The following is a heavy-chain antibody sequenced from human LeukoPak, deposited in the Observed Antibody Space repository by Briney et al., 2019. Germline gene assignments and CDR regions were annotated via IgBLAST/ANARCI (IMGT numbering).Heavy chain of an antibody. D-gene: IGHD6-6*01. Sequence: GGSLRLSCAASGFTFSSYSMNWVRQAPGKGLEWVSSISSSGSYIYYADSVKDRFTISRDNAKNSLYLQINSLRAEDTAVYYCARDQQFYSSSGFDYWGQGTLVTVSS. J-gene: IGHJ4*02. CDR2: ISSSGSYI. V-gene: IGHV3-21*01. CDR1: GFTFSSYS. CDR3: ARDQQFYSSSGFDY.